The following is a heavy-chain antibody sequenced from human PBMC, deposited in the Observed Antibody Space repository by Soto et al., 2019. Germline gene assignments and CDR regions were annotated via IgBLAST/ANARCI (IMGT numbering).Heavy chain of an antibody. CDR1: GFSLSARGVG. J-gene: IGHJ4*02. CDR2: IYWDDDK. CDR3: VRNLGNSPPDY. D-gene: IGHD5-18*01. Sequence: QITLKESGPTLVEPTQTLTLTCTFSGFSLSARGVGVGWIRQPPGKALEWLALIYWDDDKRHSPSVKSRVTIVRDTSKSQVLLILTDMDPVDSATYYCVRNLGNSPPDYWGQGTLVTVSS. V-gene: IGHV2-5*02.